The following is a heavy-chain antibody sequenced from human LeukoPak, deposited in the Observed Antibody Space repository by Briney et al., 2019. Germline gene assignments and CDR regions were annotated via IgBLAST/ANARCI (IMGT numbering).Heavy chain of an antibody. Sequence: ASVKVSCKASGYTITSYYMHWVRQAPGQGLEWVGLINPSVGSTTSAQRFQGRVTMTADASTSTAYMDLRSLRSDDTAVYYCARALGVANNDPFDVWGQGTKVIVTP. D-gene: IGHD5-12*01. CDR1: GYTITSYY. V-gene: IGHV1-46*01. CDR2: INPSVGST. CDR3: ARALGVANNDPFDV. J-gene: IGHJ3*01.